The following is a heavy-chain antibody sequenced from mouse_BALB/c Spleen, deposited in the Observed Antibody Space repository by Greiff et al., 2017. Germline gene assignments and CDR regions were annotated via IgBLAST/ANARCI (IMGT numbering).Heavy chain of an antibody. CDR1: GYSFTSYY. D-gene: IGHD2-1*01. CDR2: IDPFNGGT. V-gene: IGHV1S135*01. Sequence: EVQRVESGPELMKPGASVKISCKASGYSFTSYYMHWVKQSHGKSLEWIGYIDPFNGGTSYNQKFKGKATLTVDKSSSTAYMHLSSLTSEDSAVYYCARSGNYDAMDYWGQGTSVTVSS. J-gene: IGHJ4*01. CDR3: ARSGNYDAMDY.